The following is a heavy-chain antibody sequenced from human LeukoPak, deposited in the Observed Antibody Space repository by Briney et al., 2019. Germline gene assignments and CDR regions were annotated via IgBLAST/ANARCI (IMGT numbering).Heavy chain of an antibody. Sequence: APVKVSCKASGYTFTSYGISWVRQAPGQGLEWMGWISAYNGNTNYAQKLQGRVTMTTDTSTSTAYMELRSLRSDDTAVYYRARDYMSRFLPPPTFDYWGQGTLVTVSS. D-gene: IGHD3-3*01. CDR2: ISAYNGNT. J-gene: IGHJ4*02. CDR3: ARDYMSRFLPPPTFDY. CDR1: GYTFTSYG. V-gene: IGHV1-18*01.